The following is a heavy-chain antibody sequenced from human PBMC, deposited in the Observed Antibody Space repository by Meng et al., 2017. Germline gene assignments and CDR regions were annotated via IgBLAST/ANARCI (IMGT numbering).Heavy chain of an antibody. CDR2: ISYDGSNK. CDR1: GFTFSSYA. Sequence: QGQLVESGGGVVQPGRSLSSLCAASGFTFSSYAMHGVRQAPGKGLEWVAVISYDGSNKYYADSVKGRFTISRDNSKNTLYLQMNSLRVEDTAVYYCASMGYWGQGTLVTVSS. CDR3: ASMGY. V-gene: IGHV3-30*01. D-gene: IGHD3-10*01. J-gene: IGHJ4*02.